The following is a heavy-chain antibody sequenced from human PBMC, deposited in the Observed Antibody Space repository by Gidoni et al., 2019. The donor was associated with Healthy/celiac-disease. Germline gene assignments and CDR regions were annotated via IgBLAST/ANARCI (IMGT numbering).Heavy chain of an antibody. CDR1: EFPFSPYA. J-gene: IGHJ1*01. V-gene: IGHV3-23*01. D-gene: IGHD6-13*01. CDR3: AKGVDSSSWYLSAEYFQH. Sequence: EVQLLESGGGLVQPGGSLRLSCAASEFPFSPYAMSWVRQATGKGMEWVSAISGSGGSTYYADSVKGRFTISRDNSKNTLYLQMNSLRAEDTAVYYCAKGVDSSSWYLSAEYFQHWGQGTLVTVSS. CDR2: ISGSGGST.